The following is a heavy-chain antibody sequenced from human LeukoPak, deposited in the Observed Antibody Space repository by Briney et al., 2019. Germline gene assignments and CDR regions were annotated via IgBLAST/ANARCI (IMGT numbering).Heavy chain of an antibody. J-gene: IGHJ4*02. V-gene: IGHV3-7*01. CDR2: IKQDGSEK. CDR1: GYSFTSYW. CDR3: ARGGGSGSHVSLDYYFDY. Sequence: GESLKISCKGSGYSFTSYWIGWVRQMPGKGLEWVANIKQDGSEKYYVDSVKGRFTISRDNAKNSLYLQMNSLRAEDTAVYYCARGGGSGSHVSLDYYFDYWGQGTLVTVSS. D-gene: IGHD1-26*01.